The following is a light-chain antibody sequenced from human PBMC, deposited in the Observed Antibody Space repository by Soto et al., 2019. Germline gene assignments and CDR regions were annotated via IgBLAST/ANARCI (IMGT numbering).Light chain of an antibody. CDR3: QQRSNWPPYT. Sequence: EVVLTQSPATLSLSPGERATLSCRASQSVSTYLGWYQQRPGQAPRLLIYDASNRATGIPARFSGSGSGTEFTLTITSLEPEDFAVYYCQQRSNWPPYTFGQGTKLEIK. V-gene: IGKV3-11*01. CDR2: DAS. J-gene: IGKJ2*01. CDR1: QSVSTY.